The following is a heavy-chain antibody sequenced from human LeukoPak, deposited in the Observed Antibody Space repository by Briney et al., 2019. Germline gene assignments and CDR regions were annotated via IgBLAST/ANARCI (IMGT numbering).Heavy chain of an antibody. CDR1: GFTFSSYG. CDR2: ISSDGSNE. D-gene: IGHD5-24*01. CDR3: AKDDGDGYNYDPFDI. Sequence: GKSLRLSCAASGFTFSSYGTHWVRQAPGKGLEWVAVISSDGSNEDYADPVKGRFTISRDNSKNTLYLQMNSLRAEDTAVYYCAKDDGDGYNYDPFDIWGQGTMVTVSS. V-gene: IGHV3-30*18. J-gene: IGHJ3*02.